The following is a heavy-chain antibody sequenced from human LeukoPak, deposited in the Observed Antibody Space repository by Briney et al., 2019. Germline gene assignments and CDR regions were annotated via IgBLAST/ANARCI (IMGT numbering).Heavy chain of an antibody. CDR3: ARAWGSSSWYWFDP. D-gene: IGHD6-13*01. CDR2: IYYSGST. Sequence: PSETLSLTCTVSGGSISSYYWSWIRQPPGKGLEWIGYIYYSGSTNYNPSPKSRVTISVDTSKNQFSLKLSSVTAADTAVYYCARAWGSSSWYWFDPWGQGTLVTVSS. CDR1: GGSISSYY. V-gene: IGHV4-59*01. J-gene: IGHJ5*02.